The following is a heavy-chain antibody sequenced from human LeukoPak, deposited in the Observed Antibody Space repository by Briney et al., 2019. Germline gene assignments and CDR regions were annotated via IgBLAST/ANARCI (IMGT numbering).Heavy chain of an antibody. Sequence: SETLSLTCAVYGGSFSGYYWSWIRQPPGKGLEWIGEINHSGSTNYNPSLKSRVTISVDTSKNQFSLKLSSVTAADTAVYYCARLAGSGSYYPFDPWGQGTLVTVSS. D-gene: IGHD3-10*01. J-gene: IGHJ5*02. V-gene: IGHV4-34*01. CDR3: ARLAGSGSYYPFDP. CDR1: GGSFSGYY. CDR2: INHSGST.